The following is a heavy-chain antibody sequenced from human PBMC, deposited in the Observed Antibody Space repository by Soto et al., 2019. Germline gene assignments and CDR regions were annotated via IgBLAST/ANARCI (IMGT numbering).Heavy chain of an antibody. CDR2: ISAYNGNT. J-gene: IGHJ3*02. D-gene: IGHD3-10*01. Sequence: ASVKVSCKASGYTFTSYGISWVRQAPGQGLEWMGWISAYNGNTNYAQKLQGRVTMTTDTSTSTAYMELRSLRSDDTAVYYCARDENYYGSGPEDGAFDIWGQGTMVTVSS. V-gene: IGHV1-18*01. CDR1: GYTFTSYG. CDR3: ARDENYYGSGPEDGAFDI.